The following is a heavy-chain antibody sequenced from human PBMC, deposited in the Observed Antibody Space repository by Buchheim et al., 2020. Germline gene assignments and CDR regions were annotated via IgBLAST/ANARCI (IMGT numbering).Heavy chain of an antibody. CDR1: GGSISGFY. V-gene: IGHV4-34*02. J-gene: IGHJ4*02. CDR3: ARETLNTVVQGDHFDS. CDR2: IHHSGDT. Sequence: QVQLQQWGAGALKPSETLSLTCAVSGGSISGFYWTWIRQSPGKGLEWIGEIHHSGDTAYSPSLKSRVTISVDTSKNPFSLKLTSVTAADTAVYYCARETLNTVVQGDHFDSWGQGTL. D-gene: IGHD3-10*01.